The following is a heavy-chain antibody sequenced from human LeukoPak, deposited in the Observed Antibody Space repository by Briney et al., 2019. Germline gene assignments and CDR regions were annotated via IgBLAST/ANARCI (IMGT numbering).Heavy chain of an antibody. V-gene: IGHV3-53*01. J-gene: IGHJ3*02. Sequence: GGSLRLSCAGSVSTAATNYMSWVRQAPWKGREWVSVIYSSGSTSYADSVKGRFTISRDSSKNTVYLQMNSLRAEDTAVYYCAGDHINVNAFDIWGQGTMVTVSS. D-gene: IGHD3-16*02. CDR1: VSTAATNY. CDR3: AGDHINVNAFDI. CDR2: IYSSGST.